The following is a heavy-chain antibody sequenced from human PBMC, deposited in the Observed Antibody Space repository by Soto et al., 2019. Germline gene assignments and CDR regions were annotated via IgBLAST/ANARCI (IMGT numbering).Heavy chain of an antibody. Sequence: SETLSLTCAVYGGSFSGYYWSWIRQPPGKGLEWIGEINHSGSTNYNPSLKSRVTISVDTSKNQFSLKLSSVTAADTAVYYCARASLGYCSGGSCYPHNWFDPWGQGTLVTVSS. CDR1: GGSFSGYY. CDR3: ARASLGYCSGGSCYPHNWFDP. D-gene: IGHD2-15*01. J-gene: IGHJ5*02. V-gene: IGHV4-34*01. CDR2: INHSGST.